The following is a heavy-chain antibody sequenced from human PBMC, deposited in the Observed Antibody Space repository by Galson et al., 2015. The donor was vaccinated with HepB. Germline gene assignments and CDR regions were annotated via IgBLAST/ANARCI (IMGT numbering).Heavy chain of an antibody. CDR2: IYHSGST. Sequence: ETLSLTCTVSGYSISSGYYWGWIRQPPGKGLEWIGSIYHSGSTYYNPSLKSRVTISVDTSKNQFSLKLSSVTAADTAVYYCARSLEYTSSSADYWGQGTLVTVSS. CDR3: ARSLEYTSSSADY. D-gene: IGHD6-6*01. CDR1: GYSISSGYY. V-gene: IGHV4-38-2*02. J-gene: IGHJ4*02.